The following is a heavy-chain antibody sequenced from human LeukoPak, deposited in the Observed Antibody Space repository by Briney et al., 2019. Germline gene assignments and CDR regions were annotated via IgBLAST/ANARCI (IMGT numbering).Heavy chain of an antibody. CDR3: ARRLEGIDY. CDR1: GFTFSSYA. V-gene: IGHV3-30-3*01. D-gene: IGHD3-10*01. J-gene: IGHJ4*02. CDR2: ISYDGSNK. Sequence: GGSLRLSCAASGFTFSSYAMHWVRQAPGKGLEWVAVISYDGSNKYYADSVKGRFTISRGNSKNTLYLQMNSLRAEDTAVYYCARRLEGIDYWGQGTLVTVSS.